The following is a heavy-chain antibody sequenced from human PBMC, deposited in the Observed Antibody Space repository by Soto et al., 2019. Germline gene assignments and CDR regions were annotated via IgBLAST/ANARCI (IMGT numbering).Heavy chain of an antibody. D-gene: IGHD3-22*01. J-gene: IGHJ4*02. V-gene: IGHV3-30-3*01. CDR3: ARVPTNYYDSSGYFDY. CDR2: ISYDGSNK. Sequence: LSLTCAVSGDSINSSHWWNWVRQPPGKGLEWVAVISYDGSNKYYADSVKGRFTISRDNSKNTLYLQMNSLRAEDTAVYYCARVPTNYYDSSGYFDYWGQGTLVTVSS. CDR1: GDSINSSH.